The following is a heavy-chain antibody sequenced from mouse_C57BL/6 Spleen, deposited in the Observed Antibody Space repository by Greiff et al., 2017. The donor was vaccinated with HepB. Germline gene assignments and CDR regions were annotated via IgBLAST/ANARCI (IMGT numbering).Heavy chain of an antibody. CDR3: ANPYYYGSSLYYYAMDY. D-gene: IGHD1-1*01. Sequence: VQLVESGPELVKPGASVKISCKASGYAFSSSWMNWVKQRPGKGLEWIGRIYPGDGDTNYNGKFKGKATLTADKSSSTDYMQLSSLTSEDSAVYFCANPYYYGSSLYYYAMDYWGQGTSVTVSS. CDR2: IYPGDGDT. CDR1: GYAFSSSW. V-gene: IGHV1-82*01. J-gene: IGHJ4*01.